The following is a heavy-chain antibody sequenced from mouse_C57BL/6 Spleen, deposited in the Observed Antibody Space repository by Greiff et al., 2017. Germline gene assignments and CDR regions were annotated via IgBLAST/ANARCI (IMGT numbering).Heavy chain of an antibody. Sequence: EVHLVESEGGLVQPGSSMKLSCTASGFTFSDYYMAWVRQVPEKGLEWVANINYDGSSTYYLASLKSRFIISRDNAKNILYLQMRSLKSEDTDTDYCAREDTTLISKRDCDYWGQGTTLTVSS. D-gene: IGHD1-1*01. CDR1: GFTFSDYY. V-gene: IGHV5-16*01. CDR3: AREDTTLISKRDCDY. CDR2: INYDGSST. J-gene: IGHJ2*01.